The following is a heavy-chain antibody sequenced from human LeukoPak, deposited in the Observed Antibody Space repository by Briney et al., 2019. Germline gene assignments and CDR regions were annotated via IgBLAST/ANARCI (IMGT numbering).Heavy chain of an antibody. V-gene: IGHV4-34*01. CDR1: GGSFSGYY. D-gene: IGHD1-20*01. J-gene: IGHJ4*02. CDR2: INHSGST. Sequence: SETLSLTCAVYGGSFSGYYWSWLRQPPGKGLEWIGEINHSGSTNYNPSLKSRVTISVDTSKNQFSLKLSSVTAADTAVYYCARAPYNWNQHFDYWGQGTLVTVSS. CDR3: ARAPYNWNQHFDY.